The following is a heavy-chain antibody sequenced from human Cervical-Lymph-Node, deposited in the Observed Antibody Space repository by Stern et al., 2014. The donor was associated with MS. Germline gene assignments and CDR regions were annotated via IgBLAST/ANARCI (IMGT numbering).Heavy chain of an antibody. J-gene: IGHJ4*02. V-gene: IGHV3-48*01. CDR1: GFTSNTYS. D-gene: IGHD2-15*01. CDR3: ARDSGSGMLYYFDF. CDR2: NSSSSSTI. Sequence: VQLVESGGGLVQPGGSLRLSCAVSGFTSNTYSLNWVRQAPGKGLEWVSYNSSSSSTIHYADSLKGRFTISRDNAKNSLYLQMNSLRAEDTAVYYCARDSGSGMLYYFDFWGQGSLVAVSS.